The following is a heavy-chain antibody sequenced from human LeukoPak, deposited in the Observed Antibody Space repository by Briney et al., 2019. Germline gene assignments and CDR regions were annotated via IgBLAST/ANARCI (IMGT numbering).Heavy chain of an antibody. CDR1: GYTLTELS. CDR3: ARERITPYYFDY. J-gene: IGHJ4*02. Sequence: ASVKVSCKVSGYTLTELSMHWVRQAPGKGLEWMGGFDPEDGETIYAQKFQGRVTMTRDTSTSTVYMELSSLRSEDTAVYYCARERITPYYFDYWGQGTLVTVSS. D-gene: IGHD2-15*01. CDR2: FDPEDGET. V-gene: IGHV1-24*01.